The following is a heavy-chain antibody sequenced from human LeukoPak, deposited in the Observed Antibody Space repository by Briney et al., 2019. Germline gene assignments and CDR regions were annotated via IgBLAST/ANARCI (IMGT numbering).Heavy chain of an antibody. CDR1: GYIFTSYH. Sequence: EASVKVSCKASGYIFTSYHIHWVRQAPGQGLEWMGIINPSGGNTNYAQKFQGRVTMTRDTSTSTVYMELSSLRSGDTAVYYCARVLAAALSDYWGQGTLVTVSS. D-gene: IGHD6-13*01. V-gene: IGHV1-46*01. CDR2: INPSGGNT. J-gene: IGHJ4*02. CDR3: ARVLAAALSDY.